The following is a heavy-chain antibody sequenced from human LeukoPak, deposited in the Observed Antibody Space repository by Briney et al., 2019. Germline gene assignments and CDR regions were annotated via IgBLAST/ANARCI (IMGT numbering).Heavy chain of an antibody. CDR2: IYYSGST. Sequence: SETLSLTCTVSGGSISNFYWSWIRQSPGNGLEWIGYIYYSGSTNYNPPLKSRVTISVDASKNQFSLKLSSVTAADTAIYYCARVRRGHYYYGMDVWGKGTTVTVSS. CDR1: GGSISNFY. J-gene: IGHJ6*04. CDR3: ARVRRGHYYYGMDV. D-gene: IGHD6-6*01. V-gene: IGHV4-59*01.